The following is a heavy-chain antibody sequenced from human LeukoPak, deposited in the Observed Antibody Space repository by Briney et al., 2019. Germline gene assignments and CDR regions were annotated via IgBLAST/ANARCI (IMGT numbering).Heavy chain of an antibody. V-gene: IGHV1-8*01. Sequence: ASVKVSCKASGYTITRYDINWVRQATGQGLEWMGWMNPNSGNTGYAQKFQGRVTMTRNTSISTAYMELSSLRSEDTAVYYCATYIAVAGGFFFQHWGQGTLVTVSS. CDR2: MNPNSGNT. CDR3: ATYIAVAGGFFFQH. J-gene: IGHJ1*01. CDR1: GYTITRYD. D-gene: IGHD6-19*01.